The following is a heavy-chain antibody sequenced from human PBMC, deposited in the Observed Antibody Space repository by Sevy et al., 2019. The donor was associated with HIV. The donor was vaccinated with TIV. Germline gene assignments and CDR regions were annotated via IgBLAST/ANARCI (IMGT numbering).Heavy chain of an antibody. CDR3: AKDIMVQGVIINYHYYYGMDV. CDR1: GFTFSSYV. CDR2: IRYDGSNK. D-gene: IGHD3-10*01. Sequence: GGSLRLSCAASGFTFSSYVMHWVRQAPGKGLEWVAFIRYDGSNKYYADSVKGRFTISRDNSKNTLYLQMNSLRAEDTAVYYCAKDIMVQGVIINYHYYYGMDVWGQGTTVTVSS. V-gene: IGHV3-30*02. J-gene: IGHJ6*02.